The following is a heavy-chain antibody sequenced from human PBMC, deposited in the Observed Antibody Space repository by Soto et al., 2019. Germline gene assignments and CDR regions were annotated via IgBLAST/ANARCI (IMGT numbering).Heavy chain of an antibody. D-gene: IGHD3-22*01. J-gene: IGHJ6*02. CDR3: ARNPYYYDSSGSMGGYYYYGMDV. CDR1: GSTFTGSY. CDR2: INPNSGGT. V-gene: IGHV1-2*02. Sequence: ASVKVSCKASGSTFTGSYMHWVRQAPGQGLEWMGWINPNSGGTNYAQTFQGRVTMTRDTSISTAYMELSRLRSDATAVYYCARNPYYYDSSGSMGGYYYYGMDVWGQGTTVTVTS.